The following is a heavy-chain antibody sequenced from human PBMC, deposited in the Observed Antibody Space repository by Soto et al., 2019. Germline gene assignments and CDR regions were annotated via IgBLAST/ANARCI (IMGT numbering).Heavy chain of an antibody. V-gene: IGHV1-69*12. CDR2: IIPIFGTA. CDR1: GGTFSSYA. J-gene: IGHJ5*02. CDR3: ARDHAYGGNPYNWFDP. Sequence: QVQLVQSGAEVKKPGSSVKVSCKASGGTFSSYAISWVRQAPGQGLEWMGGIIPIFGTANYAQKFQGRVPITADESTRTACMELSSLRSEDTAVYYCARDHAYGGNPYNWFDPWGKGTLVTVSS. D-gene: IGHD4-17*01.